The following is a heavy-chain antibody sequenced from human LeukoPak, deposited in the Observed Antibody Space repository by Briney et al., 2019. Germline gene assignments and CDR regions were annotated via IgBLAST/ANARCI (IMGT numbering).Heavy chain of an antibody. V-gene: IGHV3-23*01. CDR1: GFTFSSYV. Sequence: PGGSLRLSCAASGFTFSSYVMSWVRQTPGKGLEWVSATSGDGGSTYYADSVKGRFTISRDNDRNSLYLQMTSLRVEDTAIYYCARGGGFGTFYDFWSGSLKPIDSWGQGTLVIVSS. CDR3: ARGGGFGTFYDFWSGSLKPIDS. CDR2: TSGDGGST. D-gene: IGHD3-3*01. J-gene: IGHJ4*02.